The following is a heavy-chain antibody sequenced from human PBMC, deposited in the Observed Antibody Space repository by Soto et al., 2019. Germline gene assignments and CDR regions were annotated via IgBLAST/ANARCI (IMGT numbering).Heavy chain of an antibody. CDR2: INHSGST. Sequence: ETLSLTCAVYGGSFSGYYWSWIRQPPGKGLEWIGEINHSGSTNYNPSLKSRVTISVDTSKNQFSLKLSSVTAADTAVYYCARSGVGYCSGGSCYSYYYYYGMDVWGQGTTVTVSS. V-gene: IGHV4-34*01. J-gene: IGHJ6*02. D-gene: IGHD2-15*01. CDR1: GGSFSGYY. CDR3: ARSGVGYCSGGSCYSYYYYYGMDV.